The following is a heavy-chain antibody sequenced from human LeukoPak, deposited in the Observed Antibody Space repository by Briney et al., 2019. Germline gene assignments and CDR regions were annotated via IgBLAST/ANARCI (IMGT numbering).Heavy chain of an antibody. J-gene: IGHJ3*02. V-gene: IGHV3-30*04. Sequence: PGGSLRLSCAASGFTFSSYAMHWVRQAPGKGLEWVAVISYDGSNKYYADSAKGRFTISRDNSKNTLYLQMNSLRAEDTAVYYCARNYGSGYDAFDIWGQGTMVTVSS. CDR2: ISYDGSNK. CDR3: ARNYGSGYDAFDI. D-gene: IGHD3-10*01. CDR1: GFTFSSYA.